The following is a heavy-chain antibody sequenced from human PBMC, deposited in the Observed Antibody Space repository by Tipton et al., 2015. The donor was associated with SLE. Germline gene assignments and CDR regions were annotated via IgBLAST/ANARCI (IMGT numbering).Heavy chain of an antibody. CDR2: IYLSGTT. D-gene: IGHD6-13*01. CDR1: GDSLSNYL. V-gene: IGHV4-4*07. J-gene: IGHJ6*02. Sequence: LRLSCTVSGDSLSNYLWTWIRQPAGKGLEWIGRIYLSGTTSYNPSLKSRVSMSVDTSRKTFSLSLTSVTAADTGVYFCARGTSAGDYYYYGLDVWGQGTTVTVS. CDR3: ARGTSAGDYYYYGLDV.